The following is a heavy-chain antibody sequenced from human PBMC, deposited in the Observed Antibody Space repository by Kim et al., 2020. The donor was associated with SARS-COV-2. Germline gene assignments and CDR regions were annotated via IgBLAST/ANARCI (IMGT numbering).Heavy chain of an antibody. D-gene: IGHD3-3*01. V-gene: IGHV1-2*06. Sequence: ASVKVSCKASGYTFTGYYMHWVRQAPGQGLEWMGRINPNSGGTNYAQKFQGRVTMTRDTSISTAYMELSRLRSDDTAVYYCARDRVRGIFGVVILYFDGMDVWGQGTTVTVSS. CDR1: GYTFTGYY. CDR2: INPNSGGT. J-gene: IGHJ6*02. CDR3: ARDRVRGIFGVVILYFDGMDV.